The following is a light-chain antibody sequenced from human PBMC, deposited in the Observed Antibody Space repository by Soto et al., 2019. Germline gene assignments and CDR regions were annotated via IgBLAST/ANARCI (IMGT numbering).Light chain of an antibody. V-gene: IGKV1-39*01. Sequence: DIQITHSPSSLSASVGDSVTITFRASQNIKTYLNLYQQKPGKAPNLLIYAASSLHSGVPSRFSGSGSGTDFTLTISSLQPEDFATYYCQQSFSYHTWTFGQGTKVDIK. CDR3: QQSFSYHTWT. J-gene: IGKJ1*01. CDR1: QNIKTY. CDR2: AAS.